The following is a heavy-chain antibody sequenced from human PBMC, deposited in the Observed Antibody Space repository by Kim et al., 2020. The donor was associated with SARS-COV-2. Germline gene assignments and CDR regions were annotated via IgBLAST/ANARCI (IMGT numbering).Heavy chain of an antibody. V-gene: IGHV4-59*08. J-gene: IGHJ4*02. Sequence: SETLSLTCTISGASIGTDYCTWIRQPPGGGLEWIGYIFYTGKTSYNPSLKSRVSLPLDTSRNQFSLKLNSVTAADSAVYFCARLPDINGWPLDYWPQGT. D-gene: IGHD6-19*01. CDR1: GASIGTDY. CDR3: ARLPDINGWPLDY. CDR2: IFYTGKT.